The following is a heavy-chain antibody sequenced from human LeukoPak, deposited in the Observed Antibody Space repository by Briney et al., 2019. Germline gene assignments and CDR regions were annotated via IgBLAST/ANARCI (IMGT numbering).Heavy chain of an antibody. Sequence: SGGSLRLSCAASRLTFSSYEMNWVRQTPGKGLEWVSYISSSGSTISYADSVKGRFTISRDNAKNSLYLQMNSLRADDTAVYYCAREAAADVFDIWGQGTMVTVSS. CDR1: RLTFSSYE. D-gene: IGHD6-13*01. CDR3: AREAAADVFDI. V-gene: IGHV3-48*03. CDR2: ISSSGSTI. J-gene: IGHJ3*02.